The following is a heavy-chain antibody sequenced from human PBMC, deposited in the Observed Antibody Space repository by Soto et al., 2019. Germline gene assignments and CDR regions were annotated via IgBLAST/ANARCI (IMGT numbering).Heavy chain of an antibody. CDR3: ARHPAGLRYFDY. J-gene: IGHJ4*02. CDR2: IYYSGST. Sequence: SETLSLTCTVSGGSISSGGYYWSWIRQHPGKGLEWIGYIYYSGSTYYTPSLKSRVTISADTSKNQFSLRLTSLTAADTAVYYCARHPAGLRYFDYWGPGTLVTVSS. D-gene: IGHD3-9*01. V-gene: IGHV4-39*01. CDR1: GGSISSGGYY.